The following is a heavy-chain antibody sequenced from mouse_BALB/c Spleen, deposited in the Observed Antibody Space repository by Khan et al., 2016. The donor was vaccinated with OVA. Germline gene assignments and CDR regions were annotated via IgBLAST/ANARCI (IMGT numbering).Heavy chain of an antibody. CDR1: GFTFTDYY. CDR3: ARDQVRSYIDY. D-gene: IGHD1-3*01. CDR2: IAKKADGYRT. V-gene: IGHV7-3*02. Sequence: EVELVESGGGLVQPGGSLRLSCATSGFTFTDYYMTWVRQPPGEALEWLGFIAKKADGYRTEYSASVKGRFTISRDTSQNILYLQMTTLRAEDSATYYCARDQVRSYIDYWGQGTTLTVSS. J-gene: IGHJ2*01.